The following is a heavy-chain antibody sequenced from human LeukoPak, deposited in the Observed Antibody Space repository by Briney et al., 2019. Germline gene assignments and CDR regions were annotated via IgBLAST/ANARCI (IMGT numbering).Heavy chain of an antibody. V-gene: IGHV3-11*01. CDR1: GFTFSDYY. Sequence: GGSLRLSCAASGFTFSDYYMSWIRQAPGKGLEWVSYISSSGSTIYYADSVKGRFTISRDNAKNSLYLQMNSLRAEDTAVYYCARDGEYCSSTSCFVDYYYGMDVWGQGTTVTVSS. CDR2: ISSSGSTI. D-gene: IGHD2-2*01. CDR3: ARDGEYCSSTSCFVDYYYGMDV. J-gene: IGHJ6*02.